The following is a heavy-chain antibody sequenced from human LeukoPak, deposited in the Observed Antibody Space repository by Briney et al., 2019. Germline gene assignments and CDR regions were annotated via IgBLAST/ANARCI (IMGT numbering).Heavy chain of an antibody. Sequence: GESLRLSCAATGFTFSTYHMAWVRQAPGKGLEWVSGIGSSGGTTYYADSVKGRFTISRDNSKNTLFLQINSLRAEDTAVYYCAKDRGYWGQGTLVTVSS. CDR2: IGSSGGTT. J-gene: IGHJ4*02. CDR3: AKDRGY. CDR1: GFTFSTYH. V-gene: IGHV3-23*01.